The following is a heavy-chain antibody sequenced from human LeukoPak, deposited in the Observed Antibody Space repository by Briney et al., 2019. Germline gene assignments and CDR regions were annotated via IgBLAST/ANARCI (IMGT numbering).Heavy chain of an antibody. J-gene: IGHJ6*03. CDR1: GGSISSGSYY. V-gene: IGHV4-61*02. CDR3: ARDLYYYGSGAFWDYMDV. CDR2: IYTSGST. Sequence: PSQTLSLTCTVSGGSISSGSYYWSWIRQPAGKGLEWIGRIYTSGSTNYNPSLKSRVTISVDTSKNQFSLKLSSVTAADTAVYYCARDLYYYGSGAFWDYMDVWGKGTTVTVSS. D-gene: IGHD3-10*01.